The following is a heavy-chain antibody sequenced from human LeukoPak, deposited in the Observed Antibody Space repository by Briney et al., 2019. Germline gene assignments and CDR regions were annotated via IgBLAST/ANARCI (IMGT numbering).Heavy chain of an antibody. CDR1: RFTFSSYA. CDR3: AGEYSSGYYYEY. V-gene: IGHV3-23*01. Sequence: GGSLRLSCAASRFTFSSYAMSWVRQAPGKGLEWVSAISGSGGSTYYADSVKGRFTISRDNSKNTLYLQMNSLRAEDTAVYYCAGEYSSGYYYEYWGQGTLVTVSS. J-gene: IGHJ4*02. D-gene: IGHD3-22*01. CDR2: ISGSGGST.